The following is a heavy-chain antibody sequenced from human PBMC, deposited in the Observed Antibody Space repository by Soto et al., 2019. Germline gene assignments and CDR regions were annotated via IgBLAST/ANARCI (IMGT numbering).Heavy chain of an antibody. J-gene: IGHJ4*02. Sequence: ASVKVSCKASGYTFTSYAMHWVRQAPGQRLEWMGWINAGNGNTKYSQKFQGRVTITRDTSASTAYMELSSLRSEDTAVYYCARDGDYDFWSGYSRWGQGTLVTVSS. CDR1: GYTFTSYA. D-gene: IGHD3-3*01. V-gene: IGHV1-3*01. CDR2: INAGNGNT. CDR3: ARDGDYDFWSGYSR.